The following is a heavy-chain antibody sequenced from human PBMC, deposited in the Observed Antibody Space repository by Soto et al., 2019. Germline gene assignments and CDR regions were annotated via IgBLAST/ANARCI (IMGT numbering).Heavy chain of an antibody. D-gene: IGHD1-26*01. J-gene: IGHJ4*02. CDR1: GFAFGNYG. CDR2: IWSDGSSK. V-gene: IGHV3-33*01. CDR3: AIDWWEPPARKDTVGKVDY. Sequence: QVQLVESGGGVVQPGRSLTLSCAASGFAFGNYGIHWVRQAPGKGLEWVAVIWSDGSSKYYGDSVKGRFTISRDNSKNTVYLQMNRLRAEDTAVYYCAIDWWEPPARKDTVGKVDYWGQVTLVTAAS.